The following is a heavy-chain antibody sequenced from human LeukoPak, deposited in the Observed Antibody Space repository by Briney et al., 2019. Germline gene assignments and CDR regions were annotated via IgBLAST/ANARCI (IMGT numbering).Heavy chain of an antibody. J-gene: IGHJ4*02. CDR1: GFTFSSYS. V-gene: IGHV3-21*04. Sequence: PGGSLRLSCAASGFTFSSYSMTWVRQAPGKGLEWFSSFTSSSRSIYYADSVKGRFTISRDNAKKSLYLQMNSLRAEDTAVYYCAKASCSSTSCYTGYWGQGTLVTVSS. CDR3: AKASCSSTSCYTGY. D-gene: IGHD2-2*02. CDR2: FTSSSRSI.